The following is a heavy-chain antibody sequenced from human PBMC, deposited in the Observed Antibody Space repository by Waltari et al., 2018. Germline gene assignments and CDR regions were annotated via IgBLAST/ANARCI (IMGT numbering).Heavy chain of an antibody. Sequence: QVQLVQSGAEVKKPGASVKVSCKVSGYTLTELSMHWVRQAPGKGLEWMGGFDPEDGETIYAQKFQGRVTMTEDTSTDTAYMELSSLRSEDTAVYYCATLTGITGTRGLDNWFDPWGQGTLVTVSS. CDR2: FDPEDGET. CDR3: ATLTGITGTRGLDNWFDP. J-gene: IGHJ5*02. D-gene: IGHD1-7*01. V-gene: IGHV1-24*01. CDR1: GYTLTELS.